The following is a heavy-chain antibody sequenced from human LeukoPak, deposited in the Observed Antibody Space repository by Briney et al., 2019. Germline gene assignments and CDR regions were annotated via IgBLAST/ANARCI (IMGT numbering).Heavy chain of an antibody. J-gene: IGHJ5*02. CDR3: AVRLTTGRLGTATTWFDP. D-gene: IGHD1-1*01. V-gene: IGHV4-34*01. Sequence: PETLSLTCAVYGESFDSFYWNWVRQAPGKGLEWLGEVNQSGGSDYNPALESRVAISADASKRQFSLNLISVTAADTAVYYCAVRLTTGRLGTATTWFDPWGQGTLVSVSS. CDR2: VNQSGGS. CDR1: GESFDSFY.